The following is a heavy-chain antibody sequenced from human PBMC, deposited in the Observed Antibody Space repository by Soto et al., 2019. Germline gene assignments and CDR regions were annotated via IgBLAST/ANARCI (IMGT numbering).Heavy chain of an antibody. V-gene: IGHV3-23*01. CDR2: ISGSGGGT. Sequence: GGSLRLSCAASGFTFNNYAMSWVRQAPGRGLEWVSAISGSGGGTYYADAMKGRFTISGDNSKNTLNLNMNSLIAEDTAVYYCAKDFYDYIWGSYRYRNYFDYWGQGTLVTVSS. J-gene: IGHJ4*02. D-gene: IGHD3-16*02. CDR1: GFTFNNYA. CDR3: AKDFYDYIWGSYRYRNYFDY.